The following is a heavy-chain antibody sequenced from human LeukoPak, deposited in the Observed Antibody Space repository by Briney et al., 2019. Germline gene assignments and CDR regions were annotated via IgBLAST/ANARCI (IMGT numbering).Heavy chain of an antibody. CDR3: ARLELRYFDWLPTQIDY. D-gene: IGHD3-9*01. CDR1: GFTVSSNY. V-gene: IGHV3-11*04. Sequence: GGSLRLSCAASGFTVSSNYMSWIRQAPGKGLEWVSYISSSGSTIYYADSVKGRFTISRDNAKNSLYLQMNSLRAEDTAVYYCARLELRYFDWLPTQIDYWGQGTLVTVSS. CDR2: ISSSGSTI. J-gene: IGHJ4*02.